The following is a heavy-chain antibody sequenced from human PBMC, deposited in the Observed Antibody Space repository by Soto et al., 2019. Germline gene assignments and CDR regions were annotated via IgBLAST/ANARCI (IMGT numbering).Heavy chain of an antibody. Sequence: ASVKVSCKTSGYTFTTYGVSWVRQAPGQGLEWMGRISAYNGNTNYAQKLQGRVTMTTDTSTSTAYMELRGLRSDDTAVYYCARDRYYYGSGSYYISWFDPWGQGTLVTVSS. CDR3: ARDRYYYGSGSYYISWFDP. CDR2: ISAYNGNT. CDR1: GYTFTTYG. J-gene: IGHJ5*02. D-gene: IGHD3-10*01. V-gene: IGHV1-18*04.